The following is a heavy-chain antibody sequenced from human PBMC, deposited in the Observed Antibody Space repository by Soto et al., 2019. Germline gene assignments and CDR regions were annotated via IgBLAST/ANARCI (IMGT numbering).Heavy chain of an antibody. D-gene: IGHD2-15*01. CDR2: INHSGST. CDR3: ARGERLYCSGGSCYPPYYYYYMDV. J-gene: IGHJ6*03. Sequence: PSETLSLTCAFYGWAFSGYYWSWIRQPPGKGLEWIGEINHSGSTNYNPSLKSRVTISVDTSKNQFSLKLSSVTAADTAVYYCARGERLYCSGGSCYPPYYYYYMDVWGKGTTVT. CDR1: GWAFSGYY. V-gene: IGHV4-34*01.